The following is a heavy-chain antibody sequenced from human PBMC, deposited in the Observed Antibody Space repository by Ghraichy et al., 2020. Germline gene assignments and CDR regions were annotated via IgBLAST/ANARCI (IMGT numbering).Heavy chain of an antibody. Sequence: SETLSLTCTVSGGSISSYYWSWIRQPPGKGLEWIGYIYYSGSTNYNPSLKSRVTISVDTSKNQFSLKLSSVTAADTAVYYCARAGVPYYYYGMDVWGQGTTVTVSS. D-gene: IGHD2-8*01. CDR3: ARAGVPYYYYGMDV. CDR2: IYYSGST. CDR1: GGSISSYY. V-gene: IGHV4-59*01. J-gene: IGHJ6*02.